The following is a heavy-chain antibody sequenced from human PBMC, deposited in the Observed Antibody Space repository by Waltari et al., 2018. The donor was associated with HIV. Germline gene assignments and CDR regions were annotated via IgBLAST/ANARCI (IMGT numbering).Heavy chain of an antibody. CDR2: IYYSGST. CDR1: GGSISSSSYY. J-gene: IGHJ4*02. V-gene: IGHV4-39*01. D-gene: IGHD3-22*01. Sequence: QLQLQESGPGLVKPSETLSLTCTVSGGSISSSSYYWGWIRQPPGKGLEWIGSIYYSGSTYSNPSIKSRVTISVDTSKNQFSLKLSSGTAADTAVYYCARVRDGGYYYDPFDYWGQGTLVTVSS. CDR3: ARVRDGGYYYDPFDY.